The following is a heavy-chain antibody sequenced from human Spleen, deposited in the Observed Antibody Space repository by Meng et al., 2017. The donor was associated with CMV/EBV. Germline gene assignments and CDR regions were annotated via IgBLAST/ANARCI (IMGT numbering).Heavy chain of an antibody. D-gene: IGHD3-10*01. CDR2: ISWNSAHI. J-gene: IGHJ5*01. Sequence: GGSLRLSCAASGFTFSDYAMYWVRQAPGKGLEWISGISWNSAHIAYADSVRGHFTISRDNAKNSLYLQMNSLKTEDTALYYCAKDITYYYGSGISWGQGTLVTVSS. V-gene: IGHV3-9*01. CDR3: AKDITYYYGSGIS. CDR1: GFTFSDYA.